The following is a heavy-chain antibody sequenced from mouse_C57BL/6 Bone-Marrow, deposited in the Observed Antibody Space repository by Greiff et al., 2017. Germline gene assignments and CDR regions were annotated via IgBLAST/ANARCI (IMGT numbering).Heavy chain of an antibody. CDR3: APRGLGEYFDV. Sequence: EVQLQQSGPELVKPGASVKISCKASGYTFTDYYMNWVKQSHGKSLEWIGDINPNNGGTSYNQKFKGKATLTVDKSSSTAYMELRSLTSEDSAAYYCAPRGLGEYFDVWGTGTTVTVSS. D-gene: IGHD4-1*01. CDR2: INPNNGGT. V-gene: IGHV1-26*01. CDR1: GYTFTDYY. J-gene: IGHJ1*03.